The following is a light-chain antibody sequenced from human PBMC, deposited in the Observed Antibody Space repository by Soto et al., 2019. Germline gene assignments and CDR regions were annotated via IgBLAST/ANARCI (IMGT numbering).Light chain of an antibody. CDR2: ENN. Sequence: QSVLTQPPSVSAAPGQKVTISCSGSSSNIGNNYVSWYQQLPGTAPKLLIYENNKRPSGIPDRFSGSKSGTSATLGITGLQTGDEADYYCGTWDSSLSAEXGGGTKVTVL. V-gene: IGLV1-51*02. CDR3: GTWDSSLSAE. CDR1: SSNIGNNY. J-gene: IGLJ2*01.